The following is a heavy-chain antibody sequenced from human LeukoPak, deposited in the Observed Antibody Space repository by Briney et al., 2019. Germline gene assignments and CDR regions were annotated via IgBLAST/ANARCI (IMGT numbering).Heavy chain of an antibody. D-gene: IGHD3-22*01. CDR3: ARAPADYYDSSGYFDY. Sequence: SETLSLTCAVYGGSFSGYYWSWIRQPPGKGLEWIGEINHSGSTNYNPSLKSRVTISVDTSKNQFSLKLSSVTAADTAVYYGARAPADYYDSSGYFDYWGQGTLVTVSS. CDR1: GGSFSGYY. J-gene: IGHJ4*02. CDR2: INHSGST. V-gene: IGHV4-34*01.